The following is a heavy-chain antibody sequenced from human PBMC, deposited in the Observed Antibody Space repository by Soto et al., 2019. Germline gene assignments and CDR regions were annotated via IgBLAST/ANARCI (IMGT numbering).Heavy chain of an antibody. CDR3: AKTATAVLRYFDWLPHGMDV. J-gene: IGHJ6*02. V-gene: IGHV3-23*01. CDR1: GFTFSSYA. CDR2: ISGSGGST. Sequence: EVQLLESGGGLVQPGGSLRLSCAASGFTFSSYAMSWVRQAPGQGLEWVSAISGSGGSTYYADSVKGRFTISRDNSKNTLYLQMKSLRAEDTAVYYCAKTATAVLRYFDWLPHGMDVWGQGTTVTVSS. D-gene: IGHD3-9*01.